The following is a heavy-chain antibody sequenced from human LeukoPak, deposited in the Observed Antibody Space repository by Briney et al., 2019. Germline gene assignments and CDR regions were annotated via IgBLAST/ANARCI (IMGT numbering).Heavy chain of an antibody. D-gene: IGHD2-2*01. CDR3: AREKWCSSTSCYVSPYYYYYYGMDV. V-gene: IGHV3-7*03. J-gene: IGHJ6*02. CDR2: IKQDGSEK. CDR1: GFTFSSYW. Sequence: WGSLRLSCAASGFTFSSYWMSWVRQAPGKGLEWVANIKQDGSEKYYVDSVKGRFTISRDNAKNSLYLQMNSLRAEDTAVYYCAREKWCSSTSCYVSPYYYYYYGMDVWGQGTTVTVSS.